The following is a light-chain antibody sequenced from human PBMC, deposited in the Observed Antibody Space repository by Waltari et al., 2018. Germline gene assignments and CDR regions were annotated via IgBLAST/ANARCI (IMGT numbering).Light chain of an antibody. J-gene: IGKJ1*01. CDR3: QQYDNWLGT. Sequence: EIVMTQSPATLSVFPGERATLSCRASQSIRSNLAWYQLKPGQAPRLLIYGASTRATGIPGRVSGSGSGTEFTLTISSLQSEDFAVYFCQQYDNWLGTFGQGTKVEIK. V-gene: IGKV3-15*01. CDR2: GAS. CDR1: QSIRSN.